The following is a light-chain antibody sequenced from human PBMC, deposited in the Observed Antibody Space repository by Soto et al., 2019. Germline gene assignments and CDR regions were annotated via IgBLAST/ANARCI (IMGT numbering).Light chain of an antibody. V-gene: IGKV1-5*03. CDR3: LQKYFYPFT. J-gene: IGKJ3*01. CDR1: QSITTW. Sequence: DIQMTQSPSTLSASVGDRVTITCRASQSITTWLAWYQQKPGKAPKLLVYKATNLQSGVPARFSGSGSGTDFTLTISSLQPEDFATYYCLQKYFYPFTFGPGTKVDIK. CDR2: KAT.